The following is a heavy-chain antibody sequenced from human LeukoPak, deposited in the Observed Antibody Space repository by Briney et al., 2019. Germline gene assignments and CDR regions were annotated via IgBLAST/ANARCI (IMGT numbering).Heavy chain of an antibody. D-gene: IGHD5-18*01. Sequence: GGSLRLSCTASGFPFSDYYIDWVRQAPGKGLEWVGRSRPKANGYTTDYAASVKGRFTISRDDSKSIAYLQMNSLKTEDTAVYYCTRDLGYLTPDAFDIWGQGTMVTVSS. V-gene: IGHV3-72*01. J-gene: IGHJ3*02. CDR1: GFPFSDYY. CDR3: TRDLGYLTPDAFDI. CDR2: SRPKANGYTT.